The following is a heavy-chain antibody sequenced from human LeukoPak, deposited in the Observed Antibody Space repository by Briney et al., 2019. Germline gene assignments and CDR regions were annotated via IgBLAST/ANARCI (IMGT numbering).Heavy chain of an antibody. CDR3: ARHKPIAAAGWFDP. J-gene: IGHJ5*02. D-gene: IGHD6-13*01. Sequence: SETLSLTCNVSGYSISSGYYWGWIRQPPGKGLEWIGTIYHSGSTNYNPSLKSRVTISVDTSKNQFSLKLSSVTAADTAVYYCARHKPIAAAGWFDPWGQGTLVTVSS. CDR1: GYSISSGYY. CDR2: IYHSGST. V-gene: IGHV4-38-2*02.